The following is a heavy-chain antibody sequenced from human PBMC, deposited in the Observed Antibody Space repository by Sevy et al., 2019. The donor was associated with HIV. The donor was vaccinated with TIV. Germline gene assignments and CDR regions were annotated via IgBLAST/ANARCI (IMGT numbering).Heavy chain of an antibody. J-gene: IGHJ6*02. CDR3: AREGSSHSMDV. Sequence: GGSLRLSCAASGISFSSYEMNWVRQAPGKGLGWVSYISSSGSTIYYADSVKGRFTDSRDNAKNSQFLQMNSLRAEDTGVYYCAREGSSHSMDVWGQGTTVTVSS. CDR1: GISFSSYE. D-gene: IGHD1-26*01. CDR2: ISSSGSTI. V-gene: IGHV3-48*03.